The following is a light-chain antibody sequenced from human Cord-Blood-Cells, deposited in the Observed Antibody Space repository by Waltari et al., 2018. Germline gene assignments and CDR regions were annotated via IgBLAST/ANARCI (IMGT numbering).Light chain of an antibody. CDR3: QQRSNWPLT. J-gene: IGKJ4*01. Sequence: EIVLTQSPATLSLSPGERATLACRASPSVSSYLAWYQQKPGKAPRLLIYDASNRATGIPARFSGSGSGTDVTLTISSLEPEDFAVYYCQQRSNWPLTFGGGTKVEIK. V-gene: IGKV3-11*01. CDR2: DAS. CDR1: PSVSSY.